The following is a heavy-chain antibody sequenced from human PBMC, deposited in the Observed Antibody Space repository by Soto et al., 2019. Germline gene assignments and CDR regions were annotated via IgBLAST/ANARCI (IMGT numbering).Heavy chain of an antibody. V-gene: IGHV1-69*13. CDR1: GGTFSSYA. Sequence: SVKVSYQASGGTFSSYAISRVRQAPGQWLEWMGGIIPIFGTANYAQKFQGRVTITADESTSTAYMELSSLRSEDTAVYYCARDHESSSWYSRWWFDPWGQGTLVTVSS. J-gene: IGHJ5*02. D-gene: IGHD6-13*01. CDR3: ARDHESSSWYSRWWFDP. CDR2: IIPIFGTA.